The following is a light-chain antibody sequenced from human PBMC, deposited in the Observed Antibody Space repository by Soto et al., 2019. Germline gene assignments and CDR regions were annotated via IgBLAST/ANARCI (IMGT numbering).Light chain of an antibody. J-gene: IGKJ1*01. V-gene: IGKV2D-29*01. CDR2: SAS. Sequence: DIVMTQTPLSLSVTPGQPASISCKSSQSLLYSDGKTYLNWYQQKPGKPPKLLIYSASTLQSGVPSRFIGSGSGTDFSLTISSLQPEDFATYYCQQSYSFPRTFGRGTKVDI. CDR1: QSLLYSDGKTY. CDR3: QQSYSFPRT.